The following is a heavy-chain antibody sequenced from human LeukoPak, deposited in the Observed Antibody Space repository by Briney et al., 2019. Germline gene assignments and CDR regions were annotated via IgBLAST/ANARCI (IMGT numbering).Heavy chain of an antibody. V-gene: IGHV3-23*01. J-gene: IGHJ4*02. CDR3: SKDGGNYDFCSGYTFAY. Sequence: GGSLRLSCAASGFTFSNYALSWVRQAPGKGLEWVSAISGSGGSTYYADSVKGRFTISRDYSKKTLYLQMNRQRAEDTAVYCCSKDGGNYDFCSGYTFAYWGQGTLVTVSS. CDR1: GFTFSNYA. D-gene: IGHD3-3*01. CDR2: ISGSGGST.